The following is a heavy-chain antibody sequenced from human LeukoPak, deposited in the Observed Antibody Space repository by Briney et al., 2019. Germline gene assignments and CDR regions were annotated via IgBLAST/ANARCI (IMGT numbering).Heavy chain of an antibody. CDR2: IYPGDSDT. D-gene: IGHD3-10*01. J-gene: IGHJ4*02. CDR3: ARPLTMVRGSIIDFDY. CDR1: GYSFSNYW. V-gene: IGHV5-51*01. Sequence: GESLKISCKGSGYSFSNYWIGWVRQMPGKGLEWMGVIYPGDSDTRYSPSFQGQVTISADKSISTAYLQWSSLKASDTAMYYRARPLTMVRGSIIDFDYWGQGTLVTVSS.